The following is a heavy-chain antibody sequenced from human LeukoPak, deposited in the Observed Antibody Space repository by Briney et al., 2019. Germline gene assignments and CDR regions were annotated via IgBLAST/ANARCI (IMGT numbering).Heavy chain of an antibody. CDR2: IKQDGSEK. J-gene: IGHJ3*02. CDR3: ARRRNYGRLPFLQLERRRNDAFDI. D-gene: IGHD1-1*01. Sequence: PGGSLRLSCAASGFTLSSYWMSWVRQAPGKGLEWVANIKQDGSEKYYVDSVKGRFTISRDNAKNSLYLQMNSLRAEDTAVYYCARRRNYGRLPFLQLERRRNDAFDIWGQGTMVTVSS. CDR1: GFTLSSYW. V-gene: IGHV3-7*01.